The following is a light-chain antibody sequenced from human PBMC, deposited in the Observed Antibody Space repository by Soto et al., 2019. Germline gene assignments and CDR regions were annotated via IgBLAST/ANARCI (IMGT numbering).Light chain of an antibody. V-gene: IGLV4-69*01. CDR2: LDSDGSH. J-gene: IGLJ2*01. CDR1: SGHSSYA. Sequence: QSVLTQSPSASASLGASVKLTCTLSSGHSSYAIAWHQQQPEKGPRYLMKLDSDGSHTKGDAIPDRFSGSSPGADRYLTIFRPQAEDEDCYCCQTWGTGIHVVFGGGTKVTVL. CDR3: QTWGTGIHVV.